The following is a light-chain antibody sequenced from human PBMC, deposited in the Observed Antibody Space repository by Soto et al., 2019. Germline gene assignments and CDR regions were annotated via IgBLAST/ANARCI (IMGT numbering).Light chain of an antibody. J-gene: IGKJ4*01. CDR2: GIS. CDR1: QSVNSN. CDR3: QQDGSWPLT. Sequence: EIVMTQSPATLSVSPGERATLSCRASQSVNSNYLAWYQQKPGQAPRLLIYGISKRATDIPDRFSGSGSGTEFTLTISSLQPEDFGVYYCQQDGSWPLTFGGGTKVDIK. V-gene: IGKV3D-15*01.